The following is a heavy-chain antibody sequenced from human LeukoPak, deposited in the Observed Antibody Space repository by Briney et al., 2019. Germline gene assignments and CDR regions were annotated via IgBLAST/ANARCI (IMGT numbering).Heavy chain of an antibody. V-gene: IGHV4-59*01. CDR2: IYYSGST. CDR3: ARARYNWFDP. Sequence: SETLSLTCTVSDGSISSNYWSWIRQPPGKGLEWIGYIYYSGSTNYNPSLKSRVTISVDTSKNQFSLDLSSVTAADTAVYYCARARYNWFDPWGQGTLVTVSS. CDR1: DGSISSNY. J-gene: IGHJ5*02.